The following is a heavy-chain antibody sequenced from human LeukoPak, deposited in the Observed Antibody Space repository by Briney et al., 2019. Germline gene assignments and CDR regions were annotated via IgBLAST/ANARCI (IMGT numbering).Heavy chain of an antibody. Sequence: SETLSLTCTVSGGSISSYYWTCIRQPPGKGLEWIGYIYYSGSTNYNPSLKSRVTISVDTSKNQFSLKLSSVTAADTAVYYCARYNSSNWYVVDYWGQGTLVTVSS. D-gene: IGHD6-13*01. CDR3: ARYNSSNWYVVDY. CDR1: GGSISSYY. J-gene: IGHJ4*02. CDR2: IYYSGST. V-gene: IGHV4-59*01.